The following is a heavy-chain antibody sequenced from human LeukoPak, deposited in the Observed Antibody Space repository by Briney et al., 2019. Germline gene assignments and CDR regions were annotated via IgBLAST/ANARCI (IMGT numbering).Heavy chain of an antibody. CDR3: AHTVWSGNYFDY. J-gene: IGHJ4*02. Sequence: GGSLRLSCAASGFTFSTSWMHWVSHVAGKGMVWVSRINSDGRSTDYADSVKGRFTISTDNTKNTLYLQMNSLRVEDTAVYYCAHTVWSGNYFDYWGQGTLVTVSS. CDR1: GFTFSTSW. D-gene: IGHD3-3*01. CDR2: INSDGRST. V-gene: IGHV3-74*01.